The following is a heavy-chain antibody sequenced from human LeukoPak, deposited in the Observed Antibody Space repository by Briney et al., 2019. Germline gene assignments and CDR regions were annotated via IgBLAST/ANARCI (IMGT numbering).Heavy chain of an antibody. V-gene: IGHV4-30-2*01. J-gene: IGHJ3*02. D-gene: IGHD6-13*01. CDR3: ASEYSSPYDAFDI. Sequence: PSETLSLTCTVSGGSISSGGYYWSWIRQPPGKGLEWIGYIYHSGSTYYNPSLKSRVTISVDRSKNQFSLKLSSVTAADTAVYYCASEYSSPYDAFDIWGQGSMVTVSS. CDR1: GGSISSGGYY. CDR2: IYHSGST.